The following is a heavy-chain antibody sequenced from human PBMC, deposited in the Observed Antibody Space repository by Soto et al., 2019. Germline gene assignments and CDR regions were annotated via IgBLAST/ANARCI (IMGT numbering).Heavy chain of an antibody. J-gene: IGHJ4*02. V-gene: IGHV1-2*02. D-gene: IGHD5-12*01. CDR3: ARANSGDDDEFDY. Sequence: QVQLVQSGAEVKKPGASVKVSCRASGYTFTGYYMHWVRQAPGQGLECMGWVNPKSGGSDYAQRIQGRVTMTRDTSITRAYRALSSLTYDDTVVYYCARANSGDDDEFDYWGEGSLVTVST. CDR2: VNPKSGGS. CDR1: GYTFTGYY.